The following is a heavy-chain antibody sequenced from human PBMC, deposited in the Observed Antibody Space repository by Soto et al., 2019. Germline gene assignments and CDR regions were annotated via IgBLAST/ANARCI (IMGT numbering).Heavy chain of an antibody. CDR1: GGTFSTYT. CDR3: ARGLECRGYCLDKPTWLAP. Sequence: QVQLVQSGAEVKKPGSSVKVSCKASGGTFSTYTFSWVRQAPGQGLEWMGRIIPIFGTPYYAKNFQGRVTITADKSTGTVYMELSSLRSDDTAVYFCARGLECRGYCLDKPTWLAPWGQGTLVTVSS. D-gene: IGHD2-15*01. CDR2: IIPIFGTP. V-gene: IGHV1-69*06. J-gene: IGHJ5*02.